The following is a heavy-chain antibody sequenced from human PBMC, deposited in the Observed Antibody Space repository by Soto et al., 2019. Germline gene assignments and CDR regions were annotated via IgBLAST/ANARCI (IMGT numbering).Heavy chain of an antibody. CDR3: ARDRGVAPPVAGNTHYYYYMDV. D-gene: IGHD6-19*01. CDR2: ISAFNGNT. V-gene: IGHV1-18*01. Sequence: QDQLLQSGAEVKKPGASVTVSCKASGYSFTNYGITWVRQAPGQGLEWMGWISAFNGNTHYAQKLQGRVTMTTDASTSTAYMEPRSLRSDDTAVYYCARDRGVAPPVAGNTHYYYYMDVWGKGTTVTVSS. J-gene: IGHJ6*03. CDR1: GYSFTNYG.